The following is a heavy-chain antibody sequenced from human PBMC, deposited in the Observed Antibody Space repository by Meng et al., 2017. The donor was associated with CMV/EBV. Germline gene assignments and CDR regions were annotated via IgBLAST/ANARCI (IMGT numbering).Heavy chain of an antibody. CDR2: INWNGGST. D-gene: IGHD1-14*01. J-gene: IGHJ6*02. CDR3: ATDPDYYGMDV. V-gene: IGHV3-20*04. CDR1: GFTFDGYG. Sequence: GGSLRLSCAASGFTFDGYGMRWVRQAPGQGLEWVSGINWNGGSTGYADSVKGRFTISRDNSKNSLYLQMNSLRAEDTALYYCATDPDYYGMDVWGQGTTVTVSS.